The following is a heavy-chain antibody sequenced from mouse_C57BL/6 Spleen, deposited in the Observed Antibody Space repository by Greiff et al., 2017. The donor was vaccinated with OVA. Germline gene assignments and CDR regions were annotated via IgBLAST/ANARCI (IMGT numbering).Heavy chain of an antibody. CDR2: IYPGSGNT. D-gene: IGHD4-1*01. CDR1: GYTFTDYY. V-gene: IGHV1-76*01. J-gene: IGHJ2*01. Sequence: VKLVESGAELVRPGASVKLSCKASGYTFTDYYINWVKQRPGQGLEWIARIYPGSGNTYYNEKFKGKATLTAEKSSSTAYMQLSSLTSEDSAVYFCALTGRTYYFDYWGQGTTLTVSS. CDR3: ALTGRTYYFDY.